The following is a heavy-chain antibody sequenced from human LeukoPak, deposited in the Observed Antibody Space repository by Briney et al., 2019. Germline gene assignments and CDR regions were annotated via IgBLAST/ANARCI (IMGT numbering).Heavy chain of an antibody. CDR1: GGSISSGGYY. CDR3: ARVRGSGYYYVFDY. CDR2: IYYSGST. Sequence: PSETLSLTCTVSGGSISSGGYYWSWIRQHPGKGLEWIGYIYYSGSTSYNPSLKSRVTISVDTSKNQFSLKLSSVTAADTAVYYCARVRGSGYYYVFDYWGQGTLVTVSS. J-gene: IGHJ4*02. D-gene: IGHD3-22*01. V-gene: IGHV4-61*08.